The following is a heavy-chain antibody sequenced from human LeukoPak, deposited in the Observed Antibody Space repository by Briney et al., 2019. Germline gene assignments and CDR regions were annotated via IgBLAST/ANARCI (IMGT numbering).Heavy chain of an antibody. CDR2: IYYSGST. CDR1: GGSISGYY. Sequence: SETLSLTCTVSGGSISGYYWNWIRQPPGKGLEWIGYIYYSGSTNYNPSLKSRVTISLDTSKNQSSLKLSSVTAADTAVYYCARQTGYGLVSFDFWGQGTLVTVSS. CDR3: ARQTGYGLVSFDF. J-gene: IGHJ4*02. D-gene: IGHD3-10*01. V-gene: IGHV4-59*08.